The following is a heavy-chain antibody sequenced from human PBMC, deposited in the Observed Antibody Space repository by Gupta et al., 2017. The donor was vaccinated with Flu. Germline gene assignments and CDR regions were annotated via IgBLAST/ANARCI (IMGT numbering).Heavy chain of an antibody. CDR1: GFNFRSYA. Sequence: EVQLLESGGGLVQPGGSLRLSCAASGFNFRSYAMSWVRQAPGKGLEWVSVISSRGGDTFYADSRRGRFTIPRDNSKNTLYRKLNSLRADDTAIYYCAGGVGYDAFEIWGQGTTVTVSS. CDR2: ISSRGGDT. V-gene: IGHV3-23*01. CDR3: AGGVGYDAFEI. D-gene: IGHD2-8*02. J-gene: IGHJ3*02.